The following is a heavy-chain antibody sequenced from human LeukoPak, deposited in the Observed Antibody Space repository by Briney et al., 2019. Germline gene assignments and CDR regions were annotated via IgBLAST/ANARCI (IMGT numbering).Heavy chain of an antibody. V-gene: IGHV4-34*01. CDR3: ARGAWYSHY. D-gene: IGHD6-13*01. Sequence: SETLSLTCAVYGGSFSGYYWSWIRQPPGKGLEWIGEVNHSGSTNYNPSLKSRVTISVDTSKNQFSLKLSSVTAADTAVYYCARGAWYSHYWGQGTLVTVSS. CDR1: GGSFSGYY. J-gene: IGHJ4*02. CDR2: VNHSGST.